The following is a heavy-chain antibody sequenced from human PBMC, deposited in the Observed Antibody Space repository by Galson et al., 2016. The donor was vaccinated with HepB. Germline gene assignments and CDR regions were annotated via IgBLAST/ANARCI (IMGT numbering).Heavy chain of an antibody. Sequence: SLRLSCAVSGLTFSDVWMSWVRQAPGKGLQWVGRQTTGGATDYAAPVKGRFTIARDDSKNTLYLEMNSLKTEDTAVCFCTADTYDGNQYSHDYWGLGTLVTVSS. CDR1: GLTFSDVW. CDR2: QTTGGAT. D-gene: IGHD3-22*01. CDR3: TADTYDGNQYSHDY. V-gene: IGHV3-15*07. J-gene: IGHJ4*02.